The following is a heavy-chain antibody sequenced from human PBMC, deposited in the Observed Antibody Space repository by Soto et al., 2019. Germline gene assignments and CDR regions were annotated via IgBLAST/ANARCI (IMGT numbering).Heavy chain of an antibody. CDR2: IPYDGSHQ. D-gene: IGHD3-3*01. J-gene: IGHJ4*02. CDR3: AKLLVLEYDLQAFDY. CDR1: GLPFSNFG. V-gene: IGHV3-30*18. Sequence: QVQLVESGGGVVQPGTSLRLSCEASGLPFSNFGMHWVRQAPGKGLEWVAVIPYDGSHQYYADSVKGRFTISRDNSKNTLYLQMDSLRPEDTAIYYCAKLLVLEYDLQAFDYWGQGTLVTVSS.